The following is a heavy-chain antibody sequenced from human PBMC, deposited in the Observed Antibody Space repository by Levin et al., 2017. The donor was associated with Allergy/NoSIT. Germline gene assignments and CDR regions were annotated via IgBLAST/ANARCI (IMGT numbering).Heavy chain of an antibody. Sequence: ETLSLTCAASGFTVSSNYMSWVRQAPGKGLEWVSVIYSGGSTYYADSVKGRFTISRDNSKNTLYLQMNSLRAEDTAVYYCARGYPCDYWGQGTLVTVSS. CDR1: GFTVSSNY. CDR2: IYSGGST. D-gene: IGHD1-1*01. J-gene: IGHJ4*02. V-gene: IGHV3-66*01. CDR3: ARGYPCDY.